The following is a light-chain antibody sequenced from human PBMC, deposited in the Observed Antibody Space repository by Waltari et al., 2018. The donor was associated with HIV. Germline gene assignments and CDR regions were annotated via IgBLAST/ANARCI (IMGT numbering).Light chain of an antibody. J-gene: IGLJ2*01. CDR3: LSYTPTSFVV. Sequence: QPALTQPASVSGSPGQSITISCTGTSSDIGGHYSVSWYQQLPGKAPKLMIYAVTYRPSGVSNRFSGSKSGNTASLTISGLQGEDEADYYCLSYTPTSFVVFGGGTKLTVL. V-gene: IGLV2-14*01. CDR1: SSDIGGHYS. CDR2: AVT.